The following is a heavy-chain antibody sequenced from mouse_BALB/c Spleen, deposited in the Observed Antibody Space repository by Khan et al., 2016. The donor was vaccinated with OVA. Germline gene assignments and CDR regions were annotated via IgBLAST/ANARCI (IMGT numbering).Heavy chain of an antibody. CDR2: ISSGGSYT. CDR3: GRLYAMDY. J-gene: IGHJ4*01. Sequence: EVELVESGGDLVKPGGSLKLSCAASGFTFSSYGMSWVRQTPDKRLEWVATISSGGSYTYYPDSVKGRFTISRDNAKNTLYLQMSSLKSEDTAMYYCGRLYAMDYWGQGTSVTVSS. CDR1: GFTFSSYG. V-gene: IGHV5-6*01.